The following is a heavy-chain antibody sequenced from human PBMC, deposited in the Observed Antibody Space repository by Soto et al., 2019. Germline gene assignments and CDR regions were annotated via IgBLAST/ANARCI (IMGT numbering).Heavy chain of an antibody. J-gene: IGHJ5*02. D-gene: IGHD3-10*01. V-gene: IGHV1-69*06. CDR3: ARSPLDPYGSGRSPWFDP. CDR1: GGTFSSYA. Sequence: GASVKVSCKASGGTFSSYAISWVRQAPGQGLEWMGGIIPIFGTANYAQKFQGRVTITADKSTSTAYMELSSLRSEDTAVYYCARSPLDPYGSGRSPWFDPWGQGTLVTV. CDR2: IIPIFGTA.